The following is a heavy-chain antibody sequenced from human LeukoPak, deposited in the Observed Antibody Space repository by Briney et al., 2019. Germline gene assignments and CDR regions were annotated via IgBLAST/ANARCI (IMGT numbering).Heavy chain of an antibody. CDR2: IYSGGST. CDR3: ARAGYCSPSSCADFDY. CDR1: GGSISTYY. V-gene: IGHV4-4*07. J-gene: IGHJ4*02. D-gene: IGHD2-2*03. Sequence: SETLSLTCTVSGGSISTYYWGWIRQPAGKGLEWIGRIYSGGSTNYNPSLGSRVTMSVDTSKNQFSLKLRSVIAADTAVYYCARAGYCSPSSCADFDYWGQGILVTVSS.